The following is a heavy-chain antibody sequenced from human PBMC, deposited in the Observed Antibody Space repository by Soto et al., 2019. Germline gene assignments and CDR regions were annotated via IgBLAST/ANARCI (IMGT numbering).Heavy chain of an antibody. J-gene: IGHJ4*02. V-gene: IGHV4-31*03. CDR1: GGSISSGGYY. D-gene: IGHD4-17*01. Sequence: QVQLQESGPGLVKPSRTLSLTCTVSGGSISSGGYYWSWIRQHPGKGLEWIGYIYYSGSTYYNPSLKSRVTISVDTSKNQFSLKLSSVTAADTAVYYCARDWRLRSKGYFDYWGQGTLVTVSS. CDR3: ARDWRLRSKGYFDY. CDR2: IYYSGST.